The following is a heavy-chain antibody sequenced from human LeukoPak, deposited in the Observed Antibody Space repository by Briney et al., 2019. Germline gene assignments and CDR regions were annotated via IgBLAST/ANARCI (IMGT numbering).Heavy chain of an antibody. CDR3: ARESLDYSLYYYYYMDA. V-gene: IGHV4-4*02. CDR2: IYHSGST. D-gene: IGHD4-11*01. CDR1: GGSISSSNW. Sequence: SETLSLTCAVSGGSISSSNWWSWVRQPPGKGLEWIGEIYHSGSTNYNPSLKSRVTISVDKSKNQFSLKLSSVTAADTAVYYCARESLDYSLYYYYYMDAWGKGTTVTISS. J-gene: IGHJ6*03.